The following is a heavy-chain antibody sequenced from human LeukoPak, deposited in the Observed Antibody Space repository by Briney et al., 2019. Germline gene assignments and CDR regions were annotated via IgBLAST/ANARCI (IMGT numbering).Heavy chain of an antibody. D-gene: IGHD6-13*01. J-gene: IGHJ4*02. CDR2: IYTSGST. CDR1: GGSISSYY. V-gene: IGHV4-4*07. CDR3: ARDILATSIAAPYY. Sequence: PSETLSLTCTVSGGSISSYYWSWIRQPAGKGLEWIGRIYTSGSTYYNPSLKSRVTISVDTSKNQFSLRLSSVNAADTAVYYCARDILATSIAAPYYWGQGTLVTVSS.